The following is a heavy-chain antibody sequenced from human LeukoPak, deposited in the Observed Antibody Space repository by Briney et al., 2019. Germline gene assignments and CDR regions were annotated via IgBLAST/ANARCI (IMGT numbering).Heavy chain of an antibody. V-gene: IGHV3-48*04. J-gene: IGHJ3*02. CDR1: GFTFSSYS. CDR2: ISSSGSTI. Sequence: GGSLRLSCAASGFTFSSYSMNWVRQAPGKGLEWVSYISSSGSTIYYADSVKGRFTISRDNAKNSLYLQMNSLRAEDTAVYYCARVKSPGYSYGYDAFDIWGQGTMVTVSS. D-gene: IGHD5-18*01. CDR3: ARVKSPGYSYGYDAFDI.